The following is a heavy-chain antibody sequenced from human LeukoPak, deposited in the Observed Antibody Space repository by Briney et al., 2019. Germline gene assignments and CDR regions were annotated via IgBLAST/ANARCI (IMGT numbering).Heavy chain of an antibody. V-gene: IGHV4-59*08. Sequence: PSETLSLTCTVSGGSISSYYWSWIRQPPGKGLEWIGYISYSGSTNYNPSLESRVTISVDTSKNQFSLKLTSVTAADTAVYYCARFGADGYGYKYYFDYWGQGNLVTVSS. J-gene: IGHJ4*02. D-gene: IGHD3-16*01. CDR1: GGSISSYY. CDR2: ISYSGST. CDR3: ARFGADGYGYKYYFDY.